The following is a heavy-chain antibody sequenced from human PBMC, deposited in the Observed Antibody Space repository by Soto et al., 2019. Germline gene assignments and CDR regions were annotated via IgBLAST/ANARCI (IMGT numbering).Heavy chain of an antibody. D-gene: IGHD4-17*01. V-gene: IGHV4-30-4*01. CDR2: IYYRGST. J-gene: IGHJ4*02. CDR3: ARAYGDYDHYDS. CDR1: GGSFSVSDCY. Sequence: QVQLQESGPGLVKPSQTLSLTCTVSGGSFSVSDCYWTWIRQPPGKGLEWIGYIYYRGSTYYNPSLSGRVTISVDRSKSQFSLELSSVTAADTAVYYCARAYGDYDHYDSWGQGTLVTVPS.